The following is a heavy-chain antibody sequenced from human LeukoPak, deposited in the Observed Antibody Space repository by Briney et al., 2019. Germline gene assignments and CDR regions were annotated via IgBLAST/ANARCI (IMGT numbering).Heavy chain of an antibody. CDR3: ARALNPDLIVVVPAAIGPYYMDV. CDR1: GYSLTSHG. D-gene: IGHD2-2*01. J-gene: IGHJ6*03. Sequence: GASVKVSCKASGYSLTSHGISWVRQAPGQGLEWMGWITAHNGNTNYAQKLQGRVTMTTDTSTSTAYMELRSLRSDDTAVYYCARALNPDLIVVVPAAIGPYYMDVWGKGTTVTVSS. CDR2: ITAHNGNT. V-gene: IGHV1-18*01.